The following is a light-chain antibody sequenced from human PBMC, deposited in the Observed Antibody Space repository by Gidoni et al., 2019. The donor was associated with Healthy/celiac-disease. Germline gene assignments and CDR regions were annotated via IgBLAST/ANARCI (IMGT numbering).Light chain of an antibody. J-gene: IGLJ1*01. CDR2: DVS. CDR3: CSYAGSYTFYV. Sequence: QSALPQPRSVSGSPGQSVTISCTGTSSDVGGYNYVSWYQQHPGKAPKLMIYDVSKRPSGVPDRFSGSKSGNTASLTISWLQAEDEADYYCCSYAGSYTFYVFGTGTKVTVL. V-gene: IGLV2-11*01. CDR1: SSDVGGYNY.